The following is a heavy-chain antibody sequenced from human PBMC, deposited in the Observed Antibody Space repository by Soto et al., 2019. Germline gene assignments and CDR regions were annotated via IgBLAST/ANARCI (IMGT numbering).Heavy chain of an antibody. CDR1: GFTFSSYG. D-gene: IGHD3-10*01. J-gene: IGHJ6*02. CDR3: AVSDLTMVRGVMLYYYGMDV. Sequence: PGGSLRLSCAASGFTFSSYGMHWVRQAPGKGLEWVAVISYDGSNKYYADSVKGRFTISRDNSKNTLYLQMNSLRAEDTAVYCCAVSDLTMVRGVMLYYYGMDVWGQGTTVTVSS. V-gene: IGHV3-30*03. CDR2: ISYDGSNK.